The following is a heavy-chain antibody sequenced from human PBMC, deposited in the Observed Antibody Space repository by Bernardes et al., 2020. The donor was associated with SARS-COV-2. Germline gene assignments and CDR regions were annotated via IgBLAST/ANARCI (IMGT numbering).Heavy chain of an antibody. CDR3: ATPRGYSYGPFDY. CDR2: ISGSGGST. CDR1: GFTFSSYA. Sequence: GCLQLSCAASGFTFSSYAMSWVRQAPGKGLEWVSAISGSGGSTYYADSVKGRFTISRDNSRNTLYLQMNSLRAEDTAVYYCATPRGYSYGPFDYWGQGTLVTVSS. V-gene: IGHV3-23*01. D-gene: IGHD5-18*01. J-gene: IGHJ4*02.